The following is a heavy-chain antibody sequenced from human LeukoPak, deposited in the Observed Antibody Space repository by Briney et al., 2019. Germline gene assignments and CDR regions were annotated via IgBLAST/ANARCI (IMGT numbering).Heavy chain of an antibody. D-gene: IGHD6-19*01. V-gene: IGHV3-9*01. CDR1: GFTFNDYA. J-gene: IGHJ4*02. CDR2: ISWNSRSI. Sequence: GGSLRLSCATSGFTFNDYAMYWVRQAPGKGLEWVSGISWNSRSIAYADSVKGRFTISRDNAKNSLYLQMNSLRAEDTAVYYCASYSSGWYTYYFDYWGQGTLVTVSS. CDR3: ASYSSGWYTYYFDY.